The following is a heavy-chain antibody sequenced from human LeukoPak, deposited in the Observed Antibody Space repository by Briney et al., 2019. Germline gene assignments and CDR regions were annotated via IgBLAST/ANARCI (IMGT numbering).Heavy chain of an antibody. D-gene: IGHD2-2*01. CDR2: FDPEDGET. CDR3: ATANLYCSSTSCYDFDY. V-gene: IGHV1-24*01. CDR1: GYTLTELS. J-gene: IGHJ4*02. Sequence: ASVKVSCKVSGYTLTELSMHWVRQAPGKGLEWMGGFDPEDGETIYAQKFQGRVTMTEDTSTDTAYMELSSLRSEDTAVYYCATANLYCSSTSCYDFDYWGQGTLVTVSS.